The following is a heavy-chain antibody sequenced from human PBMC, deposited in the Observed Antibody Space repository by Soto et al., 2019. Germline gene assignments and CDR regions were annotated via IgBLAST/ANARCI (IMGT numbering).Heavy chain of an antibody. V-gene: IGHV1-3*01. Sequence: ASVTVSCKASGYTFSSYAMHWVRQAPGQRLEWMGWINAGYGNTKSSQKFQDRVTISRDTSASTAYMELTSLRSEDTAGYYCARDTGDGTFDFCGQGTLVTVS. J-gene: IGHJ4*02. CDR3: ARDTGDGTFDF. CDR1: GYTFSSYA. CDR2: INAGYGNT. D-gene: IGHD7-27*01.